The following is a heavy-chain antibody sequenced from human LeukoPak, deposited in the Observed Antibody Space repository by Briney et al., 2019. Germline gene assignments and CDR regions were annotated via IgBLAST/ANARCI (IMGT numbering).Heavy chain of an antibody. CDR3: ARDFRGVWSLPTYGMDV. Sequence: PGGSLRLSCAASGFTFSSYEMNWVRQAPGKGLEWVSYISSNGSTIYYADSVKGRFTISRDNAKNSLYLQMNSLRAEDTAVYYCARDFRGVWSLPTYGMDVWGQGTTVTVSS. D-gene: IGHD2-8*02. J-gene: IGHJ6*02. V-gene: IGHV3-48*03. CDR1: GFTFSSYE. CDR2: ISSNGSTI.